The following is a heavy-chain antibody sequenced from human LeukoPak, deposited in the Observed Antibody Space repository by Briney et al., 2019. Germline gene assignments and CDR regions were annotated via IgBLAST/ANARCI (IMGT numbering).Heavy chain of an antibody. Sequence: SETLSLTCAVYGGSFSGYYWSWIRQPPGKGLVWIGEINHSGSTNYNPSLKSRVTISVDTSKNQFSLKLSSVTAADTAVYYCAVGIAAAGTTRTYNWFDPWGQGTLVTVSS. CDR2: INHSGST. CDR1: GGSFSGYY. D-gene: IGHD6-13*01. J-gene: IGHJ5*02. V-gene: IGHV4-34*01. CDR3: AVGIAAAGTTRTYNWFDP.